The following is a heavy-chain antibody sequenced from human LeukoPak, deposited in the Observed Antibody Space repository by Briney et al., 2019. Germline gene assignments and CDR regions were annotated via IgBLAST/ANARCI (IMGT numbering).Heavy chain of an antibody. D-gene: IGHD6-13*01. CDR2: MSAYNGNT. Sequence: ASVKVSCKASGYTFTSYGISWVRQAPGQGLEWMGWMSAYNGNTNYAQKLQGRVTMTTDTSTSTEYMELRSPGSDDTAVYYCARDVASAPDTYSSRSGLLGYWGQGTLVTVSS. J-gene: IGHJ4*02. V-gene: IGHV1-18*01. CDR1: GYTFTSYG. CDR3: ARDVASAPDTYSSRSGLLGY.